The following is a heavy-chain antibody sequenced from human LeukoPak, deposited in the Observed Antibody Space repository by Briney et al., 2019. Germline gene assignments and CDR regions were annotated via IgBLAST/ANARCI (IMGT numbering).Heavy chain of an antibody. J-gene: IGHJ4*02. CDR1: GYSISSGYY. D-gene: IGHD3-22*01. Sequence: PSETLSLTCAVSGYSISSGYYWGWIRQPPGKGLEWIGSIHDSGGAFYNPSLKSRVTISVDTSKNHLSLELRSVTAADTAVYYCARHKDKSSAYYPFDHWGQGTLVTVSS. CDR2: IHDSGGA. CDR3: ARHKDKSSAYYPFDH. V-gene: IGHV4-38-2*01.